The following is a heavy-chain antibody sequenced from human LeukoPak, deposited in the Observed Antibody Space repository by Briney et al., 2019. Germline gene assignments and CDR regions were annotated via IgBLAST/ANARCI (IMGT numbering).Heavy chain of an antibody. Sequence: ASVKVSCKASGYTFTGYYMHWVRQAPGQGLEWMGWINPNSGGTNYAQKFQGRVTMTRDTSISTAYMELSRLRSDDTAVYYCARHAGDYYDSSAFDYWGQGTLVTVSS. CDR3: ARHAGDYYDSSAFDY. V-gene: IGHV1-2*02. D-gene: IGHD3-22*01. CDR2: INPNSGGT. CDR1: GYTFTGYY. J-gene: IGHJ4*02.